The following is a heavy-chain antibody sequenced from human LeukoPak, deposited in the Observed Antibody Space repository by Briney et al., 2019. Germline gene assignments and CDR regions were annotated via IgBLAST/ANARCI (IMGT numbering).Heavy chain of an antibody. J-gene: IGHJ4*02. D-gene: IGHD6-13*01. CDR1: GFTFSSYG. V-gene: IGHV3-30*02. CDR2: IRYYGGNQ. Sequence: GGSLRLSCAASGFTFSSYGMHWVRQTPGKGLECVAFIRYYGGNQYYTDSVKGRFTISRDNSKNTIYLQMNSLRAEDTAVYYCAKDLRSRIAAAGAPDYWGQGTLVTVSS. CDR3: AKDLRSRIAAAGAPDY.